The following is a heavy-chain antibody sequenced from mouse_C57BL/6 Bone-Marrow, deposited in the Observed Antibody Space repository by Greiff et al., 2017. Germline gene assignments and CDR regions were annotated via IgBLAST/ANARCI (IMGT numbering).Heavy chain of an antibody. CDR3: ARDAGYYGSSYDWYFDV. D-gene: IGHD1-1*01. J-gene: IGHJ1*03. Sequence: DVMLVESGGGLVQSGRSLRLSCATSGFTFSDFYMEWVRQAPGKGLEWIAASRNKANDYTTEYSASVKGRFIVSRDTSQSILYLQMNALRAEDTAIYYCARDAGYYGSSYDWYFDVWGTGTTVTVSS. V-gene: IGHV7-1*01. CDR2: SRNKANDYTT. CDR1: GFTFSDFY.